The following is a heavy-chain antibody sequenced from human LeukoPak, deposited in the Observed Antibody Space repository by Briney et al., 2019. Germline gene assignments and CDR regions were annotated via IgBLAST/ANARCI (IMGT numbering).Heavy chain of an antibody. V-gene: IGHV3-23*01. Sequence: GRSLRLSCAASGFTFSSYAMSWVRQAPGKGLEWVSAISGSGGSTYYADSVKGRFTISRDNSKNTLYLQMNSLRAEDTAVYYCARIPIRWLVLKPVLDYWGQGTLVTVSS. D-gene: IGHD4/OR15-4a*01. CDR3: ARIPIRWLVLKPVLDY. CDR2: ISGSGGST. CDR1: GFTFSSYA. J-gene: IGHJ4*02.